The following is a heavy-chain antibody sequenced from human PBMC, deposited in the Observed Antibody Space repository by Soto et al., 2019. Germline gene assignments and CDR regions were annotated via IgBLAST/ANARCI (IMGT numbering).Heavy chain of an antibody. CDR2: INSDGSST. CDR3: AREGYSSSRNWFDP. Sequence: GGSLRLSCAASGFTFSSYWMHWVRQAPGKGLVWVSRINSDGSSTSYADSVKGRFTISRDNAKNTLYLQMNSLRAEDTAVYYCAREGYSSSRNWFDPWGQGTLVTVPQ. V-gene: IGHV3-74*01. CDR1: GFTFSSYW. D-gene: IGHD6-13*01. J-gene: IGHJ5*02.